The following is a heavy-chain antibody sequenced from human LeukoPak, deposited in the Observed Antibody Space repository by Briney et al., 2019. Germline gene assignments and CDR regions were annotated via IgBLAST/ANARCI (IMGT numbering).Heavy chain of an antibody. CDR3: AKEGSSTWTYYFDC. CDR1: GFKFSSYT. Sequence: PGGSLRLSCVASGFKFSSYTMNWVRQAPGKGLEWVSGISGSGRTTYYADSVKGRFTISRDNSKSTLYLEMNSLRVEDTAVYYCAKEGSSTWTYYFDCWGQGILVTVSS. D-gene: IGHD2-2*01. V-gene: IGHV3-23*01. CDR2: ISGSGRTT. J-gene: IGHJ4*02.